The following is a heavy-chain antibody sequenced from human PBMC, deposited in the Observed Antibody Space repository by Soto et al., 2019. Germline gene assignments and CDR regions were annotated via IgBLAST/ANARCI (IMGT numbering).Heavy chain of an antibody. CDR1: GGSMNSYY. Sequence: SETLSLTCTVSGGSMNSYYWSWIRQAPGKGLEWIANIYYTGSTTYNPSLKSRVTISVDTSKNQFSLKLTSVTATDTAVYYCARKYRDYFDYWGQGALVTVS. J-gene: IGHJ4*02. V-gene: IGHV4-59*08. D-gene: IGHD2-2*01. CDR2: IYYTGST. CDR3: ARKYRDYFDY.